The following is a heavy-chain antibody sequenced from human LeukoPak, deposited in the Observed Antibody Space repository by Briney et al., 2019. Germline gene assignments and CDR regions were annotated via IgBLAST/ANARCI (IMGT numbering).Heavy chain of an antibody. CDR1: GFTFNDYS. V-gene: IGHV3-48*01. J-gene: IGHJ5*02. CDR2: ISRNSGSI. CDR3: ARDPSSGWYLKGWFDP. D-gene: IGHD6-19*01. Sequence: GGSLRLSCAASGFTFNDYSMYWVRQTPGKGLEWVSYISRNSGSIAYTGSVKGRFTISRDNAKTSLYLQMNSLRAEDTAVYYCARDPSSGWYLKGWFDPWGQGTLVTVSS.